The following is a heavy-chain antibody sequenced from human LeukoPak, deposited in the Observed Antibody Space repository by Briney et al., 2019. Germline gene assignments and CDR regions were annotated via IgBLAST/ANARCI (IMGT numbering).Heavy chain of an antibody. CDR3: ARGAPSSGWPDSFDY. CDR1: GFTFSSYW. CDR2: INSDGSST. V-gene: IGHV3-74*01. J-gene: IGHJ4*02. D-gene: IGHD6-19*01. Sequence: GGSLRLSCAASGFTFSSYWMHWVRQAPGKGLVWVSRINSDGSSTSYADSVKGRFTISRDNAKNTVNVQMNSLRAEDMAVYYCARGAPSSGWPDSFDYWGQGTLVTVSS.